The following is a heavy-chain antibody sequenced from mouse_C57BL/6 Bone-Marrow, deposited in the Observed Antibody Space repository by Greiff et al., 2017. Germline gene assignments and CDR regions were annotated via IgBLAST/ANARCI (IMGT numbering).Heavy chain of an antibody. D-gene: IGHD1-1*01. V-gene: IGHV1-80*01. CDR3: ARGPYYGSRYFDV. Sequence: VQLQQSGAELVKPGASVKISCKASGYAFSSYWMNWVKQRPGKGLEWIGQIYPGDGDTNYNGKFKGKATLTADKSSSTAYMQLSSLTSEDSAVYFCARGPYYGSRYFDVWGTGTTVTVSS. J-gene: IGHJ1*03. CDR2: IYPGDGDT. CDR1: GYAFSSYW.